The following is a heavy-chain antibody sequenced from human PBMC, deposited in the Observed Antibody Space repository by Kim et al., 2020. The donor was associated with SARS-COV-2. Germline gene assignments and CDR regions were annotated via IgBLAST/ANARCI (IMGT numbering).Heavy chain of an antibody. D-gene: IGHD6-19*01. J-gene: IGHJ4*02. V-gene: IGHV1-69*01. CDR3: ASDRSGWYKY. CDR2: TA. Sequence: TANYAQKLQGRVTITADESTSTAYMELSSLRSEDTAVYYCASDRSGWYKYWGQGTLVTVSS.